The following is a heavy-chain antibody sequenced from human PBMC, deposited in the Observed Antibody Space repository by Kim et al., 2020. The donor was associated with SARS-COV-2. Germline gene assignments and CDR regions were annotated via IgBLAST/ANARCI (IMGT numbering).Heavy chain of an antibody. CDR1: GYSFTSYG. CDR3: ARWGPTVTTVYYYALDV. Sequence: ASVKVSCKASGYSFTSYGISWVRQAPGQGLEWMGWISVYNGNTNYAQKLQGRVTMTTDTSTSTAYMELRSLRSDDTALYYCARWGPTVTTVYYYALDVWGQGTTVTVSS. CDR2: ISVYNGNT. J-gene: IGHJ6*02. V-gene: IGHV1-18*01. D-gene: IGHD4-17*01.